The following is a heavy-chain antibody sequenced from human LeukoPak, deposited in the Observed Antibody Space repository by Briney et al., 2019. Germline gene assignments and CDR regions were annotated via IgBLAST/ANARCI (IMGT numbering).Heavy chain of an antibody. J-gene: IGHJ4*02. V-gene: IGHV3-23*01. Sequence: GGSLRLSCAASGFTFSSYAMSWVRQAPGEGLEWVSAISGSGGSTYYADSVKGRFTISRDNSKNTLYLQMNSLRVEDTAIYYCAKGRGYCTGGSCYSDYWGQGTLVTVSS. CDR3: AKGRGYCTGGSCYSDY. CDR2: ISGSGGST. CDR1: GFTFSSYA. D-gene: IGHD2-15*01.